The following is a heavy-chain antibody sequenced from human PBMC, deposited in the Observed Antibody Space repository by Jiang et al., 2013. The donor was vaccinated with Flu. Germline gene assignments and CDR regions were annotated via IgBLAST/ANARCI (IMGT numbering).Heavy chain of an antibody. D-gene: IGHD1-26*01. CDR2: IYWDDDK. J-gene: IGHJ4*02. Sequence: KPTQTLTLTCIFSGFSLNTSGVGVGWIRQPPEKALEYLALIYWDDDKRYSPSLETRLTITKDTSKNQVVLTMTNMDPVDTGTYYCARLYDSCRGRSKFGDFWGQGTLVTVSS. CDR1: GFSLNTSGVG. CDR3: ARLYDSCRGRSKFGDF. V-gene: IGHV2-5*02.